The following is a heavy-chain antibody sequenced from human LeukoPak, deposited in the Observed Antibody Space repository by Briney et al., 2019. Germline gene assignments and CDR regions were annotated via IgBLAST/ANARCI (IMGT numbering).Heavy chain of an antibody. D-gene: IGHD3-3*01. J-gene: IGHJ4*02. CDR3: ARSLRFLEWLSFDY. Sequence: GASVKVSCKASGYTFTSYAMHWVRKAPGQRLEWMGWINAGNGNTKYSQKFQGRVTITRDTSASTAYMELSSLRSEDTAVYYCARSLRFLEWLSFDYWGQGTLVTVSS. CDR1: GYTFTSYA. CDR2: INAGNGNT. V-gene: IGHV1-3*01.